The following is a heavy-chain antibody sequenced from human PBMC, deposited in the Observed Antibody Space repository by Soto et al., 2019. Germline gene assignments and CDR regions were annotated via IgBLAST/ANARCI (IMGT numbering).Heavy chain of an antibody. V-gene: IGHV4-34*01. CDR1: GGSFSGYY. J-gene: IGHJ5*02. CDR3: ARDKSSSWYRGNWFDP. CDR2: INHSGST. Sequence: QVQLQQWGAGLLKPSETLSITCAVYGGSFSGYYWSWIRQPPGKGLEWIGEINHSGSTNYNPSLKSRVTISVDTSKNQFSLKLSSVTAADTAVYYCARDKSSSWYRGNWFDPWGQGTLVTVSS. D-gene: IGHD6-13*01.